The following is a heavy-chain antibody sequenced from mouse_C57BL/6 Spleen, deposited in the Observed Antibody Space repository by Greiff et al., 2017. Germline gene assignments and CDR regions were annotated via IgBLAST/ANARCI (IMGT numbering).Heavy chain of an antibody. Sequence: EVQVVESGEGLVKPGGSLKLSCAASGFTFSSYAMSWVRQTPEKRLEWVAYISSGGDYIYSADTVTGRFTISRDNARNTLYLKMSSLTSEYTAMYYCTRAHVDYDDVPYAMDYWGQGTSVTVSS. J-gene: IGHJ4*01. CDR2: ISSGGDYI. V-gene: IGHV5-9-1*02. D-gene: IGHD2-4*01. CDR3: TRAHVDYDDVPYAMDY. CDR1: GFTFSSYA.